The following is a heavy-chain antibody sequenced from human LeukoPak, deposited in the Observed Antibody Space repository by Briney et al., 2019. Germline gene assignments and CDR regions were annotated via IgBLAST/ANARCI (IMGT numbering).Heavy chain of an antibody. Sequence: GGSLRLSCAASGFTFSSYSMDWVRQAPGKGLEWVSSISSSSSYIYYADSVKGRFTISRDNAKNSLYLQMNSLRAEDTAVYYCARDLSHIVVVTAIFDYWGQGTLVTVSS. CDR1: GFTFSSYS. V-gene: IGHV3-21*01. D-gene: IGHD2-21*02. CDR3: ARDLSHIVVVTAIFDY. J-gene: IGHJ4*02. CDR2: ISSSSSYI.